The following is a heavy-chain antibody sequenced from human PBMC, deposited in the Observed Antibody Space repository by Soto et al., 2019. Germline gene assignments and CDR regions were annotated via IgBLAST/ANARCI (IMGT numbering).Heavy chain of an antibody. CDR3: AKNSDYSGFDY. CDR2: ISYEVINK. D-gene: IGHD4-4*01. Sequence: LRLSCAASGFTFSSYDMHWVRQAPGKGLEWVAVISYEVINKYYADSVKGRFTISRDNSKNTLYLQMNSLRAEDTAVYYCAKNSDYSGFDYWGQGTLVTVSS. J-gene: IGHJ4*02. CDR1: GFTFSSYD. V-gene: IGHV3-30*18.